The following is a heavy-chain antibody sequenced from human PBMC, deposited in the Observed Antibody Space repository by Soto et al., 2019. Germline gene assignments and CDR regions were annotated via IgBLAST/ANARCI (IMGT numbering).Heavy chain of an antibody. CDR1: GFPFNNYA. Sequence: PGGSLRLSCAASGFPFNNYAMHWVRQAPGKGLEWVASLWYDGSNKFYADSVKGRFTISRDNSKDTLFLEMNSLRAEDTAVYFCERDRLSTFYYYGMDVWGQGTTVTVSS. D-gene: IGHD2-2*01. J-gene: IGHJ6*02. CDR3: ERDRLSTFYYYGMDV. CDR2: LWYDGSNK. V-gene: IGHV3-33*01.